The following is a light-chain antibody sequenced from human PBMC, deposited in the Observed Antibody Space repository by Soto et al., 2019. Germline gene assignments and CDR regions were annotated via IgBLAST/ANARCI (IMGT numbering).Light chain of an antibody. CDR3: CSYGGGRTPLG. Sequence: QSALTQPRSVSGSPGQSVAISCTGSRSDVGGYKYVSWYQQFPGKAPKLIIYDVSRRPSGVPDRFSGSKSGNTASLTISGLQAEDEGDYYCCSYGGGRTPLGFGGGTKVNVL. CDR1: RSDVGGYKY. J-gene: IGLJ2*01. V-gene: IGLV2-11*01. CDR2: DVS.